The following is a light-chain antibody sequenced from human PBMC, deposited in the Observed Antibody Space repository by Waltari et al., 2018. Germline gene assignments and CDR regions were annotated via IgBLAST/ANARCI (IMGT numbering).Light chain of an antibody. V-gene: IGKV3-20*01. CDR2: GAS. CDR3: QQYGDLPLT. Sequence: EIVLTQSPVTLSFSPRARATFSCWATQSISSSSLAWYQQKPGQAPRLLIHGASSRATGVPDRFSGSGSGTDFTLTISRLEAEDFAVYYCQQYGDLPLTFGQGTRLEIK. CDR1: QSISSSS. J-gene: IGKJ5*01.